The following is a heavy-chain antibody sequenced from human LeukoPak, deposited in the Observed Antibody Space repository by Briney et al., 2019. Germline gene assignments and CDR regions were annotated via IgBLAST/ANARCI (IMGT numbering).Heavy chain of an antibody. CDR2: ISSSGSTI. CDR3: AKEGSGYDDYYYYYMDV. D-gene: IGHD5-12*01. V-gene: IGHV3-48*03. CDR1: GFTFSSYE. Sequence: GGSLRLSCAASGFTFSSYEMNWVRQAPGKGLEWVSYISSSGSTIYYADSVKGRFTISRDNAKNSLYLQMNSLRAEDTAVYYCAKEGSGYDDYYYYYMDVWGKGTTVTVSS. J-gene: IGHJ6*03.